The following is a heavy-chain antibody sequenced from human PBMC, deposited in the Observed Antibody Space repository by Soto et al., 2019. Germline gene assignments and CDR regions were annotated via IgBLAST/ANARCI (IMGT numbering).Heavy chain of an antibody. CDR1: GGSISSSSYY. V-gene: IGHV4-39*01. J-gene: IGHJ6*02. D-gene: IGHD3-10*01. CDR2: IYYSGST. Sequence: SETLSLTCTVSGGSISSSSYYWGWIRQPPGKGLEWIGSIYYSGSTYYNPSLKSRVTISVDTSKNQFSLKLSSVTAADTAVYYCATRKVLWFGELSGVYGMDVWGQGTTVTVSS. CDR3: ATRKVLWFGELSGVYGMDV.